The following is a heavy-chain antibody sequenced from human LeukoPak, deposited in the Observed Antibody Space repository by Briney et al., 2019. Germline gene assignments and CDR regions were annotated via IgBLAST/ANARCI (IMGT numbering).Heavy chain of an antibody. D-gene: IGHD6-13*01. CDR1: GFTFSSYG. Sequence: GGSLRLSCAASGFTFSSYGMNWVRQAPGKGLEWVSYISSSGSTVYYADSVKGRFTISRDNAKNSLFLQMNSLRVEDTAVYYCARISPSAGDFWGQGTLVTVSS. J-gene: IGHJ4*02. CDR3: ARISPSAGDF. CDR2: ISSSGSTV. V-gene: IGHV3-48*01.